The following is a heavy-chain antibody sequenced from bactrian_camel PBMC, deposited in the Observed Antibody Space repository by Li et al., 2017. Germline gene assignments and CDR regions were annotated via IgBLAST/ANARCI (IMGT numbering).Heavy chain of an antibody. CDR2: MSASSV. Sequence: DVQLVESGGGSVEAGGSLTLSCEISGYTMIRYCMGWFRQAPGNRREGLASMSASSVKYADSLAGRLYIYKHLGNRTLNLQIDSLQPEDTAIYYCGADPFAGANRDTNLDFPYQGQGTQVTVS. CDR1: GYTMIRYC. D-gene: IGHD4*01. V-gene: IGHV3S59*01. J-gene: IGHJ4*01.